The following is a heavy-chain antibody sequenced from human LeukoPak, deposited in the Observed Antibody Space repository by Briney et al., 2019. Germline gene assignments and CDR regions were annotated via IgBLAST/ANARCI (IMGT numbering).Heavy chain of an antibody. CDR1: GFTFSSYW. D-gene: IGHD3-22*01. Sequence: PGGSLRLSCAASGFTFSSYWMSWVRQAPGKGLEWVANIKQGGSEKYYVDSVKGLFTISRDNAKNSLYLQMNSLRAENTAVYYCARDGRYYDDSSGYLDYWGQGTLVTVSS. J-gene: IGHJ4*02. CDR2: IKQGGSEK. V-gene: IGHV3-7*01. CDR3: ARDGRYYDDSSGYLDY.